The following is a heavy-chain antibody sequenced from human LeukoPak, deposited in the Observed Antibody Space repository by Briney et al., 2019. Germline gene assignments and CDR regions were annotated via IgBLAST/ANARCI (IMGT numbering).Heavy chain of an antibody. V-gene: IGHV4-59*01. CDR2: IYYSGST. J-gene: IGHJ5*02. CDR1: GGSISSYY. CDR3: ARGWTYCSGGSCYSEDWFAP. Sequence: SETLSLTCTVSGGSISSYYWSWIRQPPGKGLEWIGYIYYSGSTNYNPSLKSRVTISVDTSKNQFSLKLSSVTAADTAVYYCARGWTYCSGGSCYSEDWFAPWGQGTLVTVSS. D-gene: IGHD2-15*01.